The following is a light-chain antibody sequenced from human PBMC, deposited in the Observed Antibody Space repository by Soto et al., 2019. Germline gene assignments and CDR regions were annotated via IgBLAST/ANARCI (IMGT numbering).Light chain of an antibody. CDR3: QQYNSYS. CDR2: DAS. CDR1: QSISSW. Sequence: DIQMTQSPSTLSGSVGDRVTITCRASQSISSWLAWYQQKPGKAPKLLIYDASNLESGVPSRFSGSGSGTEFTLTISSLQPDDFATYYCQQYNSYSFGPGTKVDIK. V-gene: IGKV1-5*01. J-gene: IGKJ3*01.